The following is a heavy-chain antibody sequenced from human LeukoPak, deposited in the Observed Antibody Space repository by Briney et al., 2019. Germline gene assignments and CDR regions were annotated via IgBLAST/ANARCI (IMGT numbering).Heavy chain of an antibody. D-gene: IGHD3-3*01. CDR1: GYRFTSYW. CDR3: ARRITIFGVESNWFDP. J-gene: IGHJ5*02. V-gene: IGHV5-51*01. CDR2: IYPGDSDT. Sequence: GESLKISCKGSGYRFTSYWIGWVRQMPGKGLEWMGIIYPGDSDTRYSPSFQGQVTISADKSISTAYLQWSSLKASDTAMYYCARRITIFGVESNWFDPWGQGTLVTVSS.